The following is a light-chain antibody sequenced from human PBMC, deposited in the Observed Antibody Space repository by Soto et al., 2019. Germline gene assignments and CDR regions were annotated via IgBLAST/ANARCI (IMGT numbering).Light chain of an antibody. J-gene: IGLJ1*01. Sequence: QSALTQPASVSGSPGQSITISCTGTSSDVGGYNYVSWYQQHPGKAPKLMIYEVSNWPSGVSNRFSGSKSGNTASLTISGLQAEDEADYYCSSYTSSSIDYVFGTGTKVTVL. V-gene: IGLV2-14*01. CDR2: EVS. CDR3: SSYTSSSIDYV. CDR1: SSDVGGYNY.